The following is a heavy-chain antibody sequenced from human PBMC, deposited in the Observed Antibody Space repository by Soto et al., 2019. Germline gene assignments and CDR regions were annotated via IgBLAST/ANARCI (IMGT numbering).Heavy chain of an antibody. D-gene: IGHD3-22*01. CDR2: IHSSGNT. CDR3: ASAGFRYYDTDGYYSNFDY. CDR1: GGSVSSSY. V-gene: IGHV4-59*02. Sequence: SETLSLTCSVSGGSVSSSYWSWIRQPPGKRLEWIAYIHSSGNTNSNPSLKSRVTISVDTSKNQLSLKLSSVTAADTAVYYCASAGFRYYDTDGYYSNFDYWGQGALVTVSS. J-gene: IGHJ4*02.